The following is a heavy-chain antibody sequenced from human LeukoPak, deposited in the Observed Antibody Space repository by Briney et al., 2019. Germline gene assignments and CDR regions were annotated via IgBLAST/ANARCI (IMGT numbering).Heavy chain of an antibody. CDR1: GFTFSDHY. D-gene: IGHD4-17*01. CDR2: TRTKAKDYTT. Sequence: GGSLRLSCAASGFTFSDHYMDWVRQAPGKGLEWVARTRTKAKDYTTEYAASVKGRFTVSRDESMHSLYLQMNSLKTEDTAVYYCARGPTVTFNYHYGMDVWGQGTTVTVSS. CDR3: ARGPTVTFNYHYGMDV. J-gene: IGHJ6*02. V-gene: IGHV3-72*01.